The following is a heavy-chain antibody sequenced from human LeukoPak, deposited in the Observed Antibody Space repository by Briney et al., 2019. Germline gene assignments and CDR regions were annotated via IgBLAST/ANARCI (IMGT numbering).Heavy chain of an antibody. CDR1: GYSISSGYY. J-gene: IGHJ4*02. CDR3: ARAYRAPWFGELLFYFDY. V-gene: IGHV4-38-2*02. Sequence: SETLSLTCTVSGYSISSGYYWGWIRQPPGMGLEWIGSIYHSGSTYYNPSLKSRVTISVDTSKNQFSLKLSSVTAADTAVYYCARAYRAPWFGELLFYFDYWGQGTLVTVSS. CDR2: IYHSGST. D-gene: IGHD3-10*01.